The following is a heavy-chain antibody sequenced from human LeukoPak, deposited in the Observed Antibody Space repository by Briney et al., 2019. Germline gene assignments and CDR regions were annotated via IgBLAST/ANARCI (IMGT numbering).Heavy chain of an antibody. CDR3: ARGAPTQYYDFWSGYLEGIPFDY. CDR2: IKQDGSEK. J-gene: IGHJ4*02. CDR1: GFTFSSYW. V-gene: IGHV3-7*01. Sequence: PGGSLRLSCAASGFTFSSYWMSWVRQAPGKGLEWVANIKQDGSEKYYVDSVKGRFTISRDNAKNSLYLQMNSLRAEDTAVYYCARGAPTQYYDFWSGYLEGIPFDYWGQGTLVTVSS. D-gene: IGHD3-3*01.